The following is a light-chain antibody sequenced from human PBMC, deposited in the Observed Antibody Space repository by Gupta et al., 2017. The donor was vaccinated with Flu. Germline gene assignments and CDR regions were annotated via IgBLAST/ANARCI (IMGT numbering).Light chain of an antibody. CDR2: GAS. V-gene: IGKV1-39*01. CDR3: QQTYITPPWT. Sequence: DIQMTQSPSSLSASVGDRVTITCRASQSISNYLNWYQQKPGKAPKLLIYGASNLQSGVPSRFSGSGSGTDFTLSISTLQPEDFATYYCQQTYITPPWTFGQGTKVEIK. J-gene: IGKJ1*01. CDR1: QSISNY.